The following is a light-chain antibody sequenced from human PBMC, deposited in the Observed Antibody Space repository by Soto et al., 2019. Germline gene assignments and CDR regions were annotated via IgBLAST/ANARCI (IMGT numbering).Light chain of an antibody. V-gene: IGKV3-11*01. CDR3: QQRSNWPPT. J-gene: IGKJ4*01. Sequence: EIVLTQSPATLSLSPGERATLSCRASQSVSSYLAWYQQKPGQAPRLLIYDASNRATGIPARFSGSGSGTDFTLTISILEPEDFAVYYCQQRSNWPPTFGGGTNVEIK. CDR1: QSVSSY. CDR2: DAS.